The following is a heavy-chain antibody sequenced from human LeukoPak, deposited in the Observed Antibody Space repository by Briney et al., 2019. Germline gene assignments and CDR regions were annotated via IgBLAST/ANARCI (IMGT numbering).Heavy chain of an antibody. CDR3: ARGRSAYYYDSSSYPLDY. CDR2: INHSGST. D-gene: IGHD3-22*01. CDR1: GGSFSGYY. J-gene: IGHJ4*02. V-gene: IGHV4-34*01. Sequence: SETLSLTCAVYGGSFSGYYWSWIRQPPGKGLEWIGEINHSGSTNYNPSLKSRVTISVDTSKNQFSLKLSSVTAADTAVYYCARGRSAYYYDSSSYPLDYWGQGALVTVST.